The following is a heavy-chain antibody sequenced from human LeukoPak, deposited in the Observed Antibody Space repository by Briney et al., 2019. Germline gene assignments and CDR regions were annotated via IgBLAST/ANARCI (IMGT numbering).Heavy chain of an antibody. V-gene: IGHV1-2*02. Sequence: ASVKVSCKASGYTFTGYYTHWVRQAPGQGLEWMGWINPNSGGTNYAQKFQGRVTMTRDTSISTAYMELSRLRSDDTAVYYCARGFWPPRKNWFDPWGQGTLVTVSS. CDR3: ARGFWPPRKNWFDP. D-gene: IGHD3-3*01. CDR1: GYTFTGYY. J-gene: IGHJ5*02. CDR2: INPNSGGT.